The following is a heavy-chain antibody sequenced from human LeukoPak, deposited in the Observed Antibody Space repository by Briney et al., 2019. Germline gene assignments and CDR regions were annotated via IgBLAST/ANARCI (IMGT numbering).Heavy chain of an antibody. CDR2: ISYDGSNK. J-gene: IGHJ4*02. V-gene: IGHV3-30-3*01. CDR3: ARAPEPYCSSTSCYGSPDY. CDR1: GFTFSSYA. D-gene: IGHD2-2*01. Sequence: GGSLRLSCAASGFTFSSYAMHWVRQAPGKGLEWVAVISYDGSNKYYADSVKGRFTISRDNSKNTLYLQMNSLRAEDTAVYYCARAPEPYCSSTSCYGSPDYWGQGTLVTVS.